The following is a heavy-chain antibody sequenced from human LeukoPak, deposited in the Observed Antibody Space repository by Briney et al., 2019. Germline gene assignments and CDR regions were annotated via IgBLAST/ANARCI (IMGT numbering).Heavy chain of an antibody. CDR2: IHYSGST. J-gene: IGHJ4*02. D-gene: IGHD3-22*01. Sequence: SETLSLTCTVSGGSISSSNYYWGWIRQPPGKGLEWMGSIHYSGSTYNNPSLKSRVTMSVDTSKSQFSLKVSSVTAADTAVYYCARLLHDSRGYYYFDYWGQGTLVIVSP. CDR1: GGSISSSNYY. V-gene: IGHV4-39*01. CDR3: ARLLHDSRGYYYFDY.